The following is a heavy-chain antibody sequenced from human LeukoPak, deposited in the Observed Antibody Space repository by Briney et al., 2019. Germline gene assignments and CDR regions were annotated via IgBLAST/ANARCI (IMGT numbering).Heavy chain of an antibody. J-gene: IGHJ3*02. CDR2: INPNSGGT. V-gene: IGHV1-2*02. CDR1: GYTFTGYY. CDR3: ARDEDASSDNAFDI. Sequence: ASVKVSCKASGYTFTGYYMHWVRQAPGQGLEWMGGINPNSGGTKYAQKLQGRVTMTRDTSISTAYMELSRLRSDDTAVYYCARDEDASSDNAFDIWGQGTMVTVSS. D-gene: IGHD3-22*01.